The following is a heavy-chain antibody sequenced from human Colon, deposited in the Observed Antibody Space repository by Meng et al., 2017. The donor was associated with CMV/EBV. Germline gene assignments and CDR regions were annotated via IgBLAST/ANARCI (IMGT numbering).Heavy chain of an antibody. CDR3: VRGINLGMDV. CDR2: IKQDGSEK. CDR1: PFTFSRYW. V-gene: IGHV3-7*01. Sequence: GESLKISCAGSPFTFSRYWMTWVRQAPGKGLEWVANIKQDGSEKYYVDSVKGRFSISRDSSKNTVDLQMNSLRTEDSAVYFCVRGINLGMDVWGQGTTVTVSS. J-gene: IGHJ6*02.